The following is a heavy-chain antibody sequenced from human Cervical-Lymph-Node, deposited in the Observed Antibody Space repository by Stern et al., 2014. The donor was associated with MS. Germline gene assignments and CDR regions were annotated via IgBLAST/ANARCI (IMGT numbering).Heavy chain of an antibody. CDR3: AKDFGSHIYNYGMDD. D-gene: IGHD2-21*01. V-gene: IGHV3-9*01. Sequence: EVQLEESGGGLVQPGRSLTLSCAVSGFNFEDYGMHWVRPGQGPGQALPSGIRWNSVDIGYADSVQGRFTISRNNAKNSLYLQMNSLRAEDTAIYYCAKDFGSHIYNYGMDDWGQGTTVTVSS. J-gene: IGHJ6*02. CDR2: IRWNSVDI. CDR1: GFNFEDYG.